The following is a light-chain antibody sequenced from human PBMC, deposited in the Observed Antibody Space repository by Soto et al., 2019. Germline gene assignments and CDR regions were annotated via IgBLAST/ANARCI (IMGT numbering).Light chain of an antibody. CDR3: QQYGSSGT. CDR1: QSVSNN. V-gene: IGKV3-20*01. Sequence: EIVMPQSPATLSVSPGERATLSCRASQSVSNNLAWYQQKPGQAPRLLIYGASNRATGIPDRFSGSGSGTDFTLTISRLEPEDFAVYYCQQYGSSGTFGQGTKVDNK. J-gene: IGKJ1*01. CDR2: GAS.